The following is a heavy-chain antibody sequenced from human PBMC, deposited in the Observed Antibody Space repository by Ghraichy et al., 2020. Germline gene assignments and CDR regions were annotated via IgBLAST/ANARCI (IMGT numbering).Heavy chain of an antibody. J-gene: IGHJ6*02. Sequence: GGSLRLSCAASGFTFSSYSMNWVRQAPGKGLEWVSSISSSSSYIYYADSVKGRFTISRDNAKNSLYLQMNSLRAEDTAVYYCARCYYDFWSGYYISGAPYYYYYGMTSGAKGPRSPSP. CDR1: GFTFSSYS. CDR2: ISSSSSYI. CDR3: ARCYYDFWSGYYISGAPYYYYYGMTS. D-gene: IGHD3-3*01. V-gene: IGHV3-21*01.